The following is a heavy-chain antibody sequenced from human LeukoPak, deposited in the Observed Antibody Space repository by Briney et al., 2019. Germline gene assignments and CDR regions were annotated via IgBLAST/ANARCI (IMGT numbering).Heavy chain of an antibody. Sequence: SETLSLTCTVPGGSISSYYWSWIRQPAGKGLEWIGRIYTSGSTNYNPSLKSRVTMSVDTSKNQFSLKLSSVTAADTAVYYCARGSHCSSTGCYDPGFDYWGQGTLVTVSS. CDR3: ARGSHCSSTGCYDPGFDY. D-gene: IGHD2-2*01. V-gene: IGHV4-4*07. CDR2: IYTSGST. J-gene: IGHJ4*02. CDR1: GGSISSYY.